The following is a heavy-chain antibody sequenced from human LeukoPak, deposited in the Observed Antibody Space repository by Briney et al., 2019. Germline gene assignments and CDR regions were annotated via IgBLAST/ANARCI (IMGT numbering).Heavy chain of an antibody. D-gene: IGHD6-25*01. CDR1: GGSISSYY. Sequence: SETLSLTCTVSGGSISSYYWGWIRQPPGKGLEWIGSIYHSGSTYYNPSLKSRVTISVDTSKNQFSLKLSSVTAADTAVYYCARQAAVDYWGQGTLVTVSS. CDR3: ARQAAVDY. J-gene: IGHJ4*02. CDR2: IYHSGST. V-gene: IGHV4-38-2*02.